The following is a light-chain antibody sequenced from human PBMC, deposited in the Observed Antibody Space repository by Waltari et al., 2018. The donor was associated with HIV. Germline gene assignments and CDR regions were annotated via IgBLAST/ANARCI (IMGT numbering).Light chain of an antibody. J-gene: IGKJ2*01. Sequence: DILMTQSPSTLSASVGDRVTITCRASKSISNWLAWYHQKPGKAPKLLIYKASSLESGVPSRFSGGGSGTEFTLTISSLQPDDLATYYCQQYNSYPYTFGQGTKLEIK. CDR1: KSISNW. V-gene: IGKV1-5*03. CDR2: KAS. CDR3: QQYNSYPYT.